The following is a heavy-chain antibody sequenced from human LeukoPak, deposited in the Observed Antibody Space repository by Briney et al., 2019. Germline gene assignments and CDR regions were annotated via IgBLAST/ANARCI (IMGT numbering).Heavy chain of an antibody. CDR3: ARGVEPLAANTLAY. Sequence: SGGSLSLSCAASGFTVITNDMTSVRQAPEKGLEWVSVLYSDGNTKYADSVQGRFTISRDNSKNTLYLEMNSLSPDDTAVYYCARGVEPLAANTLAYWGQGTLVTVSS. CDR1: GFTVITND. V-gene: IGHV3-53*01. J-gene: IGHJ4*02. D-gene: IGHD1-14*01. CDR2: LYSDGNT.